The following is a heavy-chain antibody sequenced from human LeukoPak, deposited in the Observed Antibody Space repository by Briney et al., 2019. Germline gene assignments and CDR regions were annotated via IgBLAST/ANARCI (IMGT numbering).Heavy chain of an antibody. J-gene: IGHJ6*02. Sequence: GESLRLSCAASGFTFSSYWMSWVRQAPGKGLEWVANIKQDGSEKYYVDSVKGRFTISRDNAKNSLYLQMNSLRAEDTAVYYCARDRHQWLAPYYYYGMDVWGQGTTVTVSS. CDR1: GFTFSSYW. V-gene: IGHV3-7*01. CDR2: IKQDGSEK. D-gene: IGHD6-19*01. CDR3: ARDRHQWLAPYYYYGMDV.